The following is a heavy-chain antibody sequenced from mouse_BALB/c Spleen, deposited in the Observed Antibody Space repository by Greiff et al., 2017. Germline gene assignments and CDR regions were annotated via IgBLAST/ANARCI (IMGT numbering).Heavy chain of an antibody. CDR1: GFTFSSYA. Sequence: EVNVVESGGGLVKPGGSLKLSCAASGFTFSSYAMSWVRQSPEKRLEWVAEISSGGSYTYYPDTVTGRFTISRDNAKNTLYLEMSSLRSEDTAMYYCARDGYYFDYWGQGTTLTVSS. CDR3: ARDGYYFDY. J-gene: IGHJ2*01. D-gene: IGHD2-2*01. V-gene: IGHV5-9-4*01. CDR2: ISSGGSYT.